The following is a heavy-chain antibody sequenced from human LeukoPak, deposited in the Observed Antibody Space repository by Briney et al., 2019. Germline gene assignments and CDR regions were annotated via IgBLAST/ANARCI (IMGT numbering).Heavy chain of an antibody. CDR3: ASGPTYDYVRVLLY. Sequence: GGSLRLSCAASGFTFSSYSMNWVRQAPGKGLEWVSYISSSSSTIYYADSVKGRFTISRHISKNMVNLQMDRLRPEDTAVYYCASGPTYDYVRVLLYWGQGTLVTVSS. CDR2: ISSSSSTI. J-gene: IGHJ4*02. V-gene: IGHV3-48*01. CDR1: GFTFSSYS. D-gene: IGHD3-16*01.